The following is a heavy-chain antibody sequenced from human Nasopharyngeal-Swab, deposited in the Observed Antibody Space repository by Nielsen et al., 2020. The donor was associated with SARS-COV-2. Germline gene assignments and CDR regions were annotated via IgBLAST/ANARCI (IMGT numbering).Heavy chain of an antibody. CDR3: VRSSSWYYFDY. CDR1: GDTSAHRAFH. CDR2: SYYNGNT. Sequence: SETLSLSCTASGDTSAHRAFHWGRHRSTPAKTLVWLGTSYYNGNTYQNPTLKSRLTISVDKSKNQFSLQLSSVTAADTAVYYCVRSSSWYYFDYWAQGTQVTVSS. J-gene: IGHJ4*02. D-gene: IGHD6-13*01. V-gene: IGHV4-39*01.